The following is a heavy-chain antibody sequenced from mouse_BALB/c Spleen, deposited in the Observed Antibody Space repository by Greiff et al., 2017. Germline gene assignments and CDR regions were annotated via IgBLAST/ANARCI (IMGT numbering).Heavy chain of an antibody. CDR3: ARAPGSSYAMDY. D-gene: IGHD1-1*01. V-gene: IGHV2-9*02. J-gene: IGHJ4*01. CDR1: GFSLTSYG. CDR2: IWAGGST. Sequence: VNLVESGPGLVAPSQSLSITCTVSGFSLTSYGVHWVRQPPGKGLEWLGVIWAGGSTNYNSALMSRLSISKDNSKSQVFLKMNSLQTDDTAMYYCARAPGSSYAMDYWGQGTSVTVSS.